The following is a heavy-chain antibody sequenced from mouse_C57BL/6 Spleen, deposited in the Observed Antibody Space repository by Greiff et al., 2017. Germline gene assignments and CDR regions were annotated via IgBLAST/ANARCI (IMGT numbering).Heavy chain of an antibody. CDR1: GYKFTDYY. D-gene: IGHD2-4*01. J-gene: IGHJ2*01. CDR2: INPNNGGT. CDR3: ARMDYDYSVGDYFDY. Sequence: EVQLQQSGPELVKPGASVKISCKASGYKFTDYYMNWVKQSHGKSLEWIGDINPNNGGTSYNQKFKGKATLTVDKSSSTAYMELRSLTSEDSAVYYCARMDYDYSVGDYFDYWGQGTTLTVSS. V-gene: IGHV1-26*01.